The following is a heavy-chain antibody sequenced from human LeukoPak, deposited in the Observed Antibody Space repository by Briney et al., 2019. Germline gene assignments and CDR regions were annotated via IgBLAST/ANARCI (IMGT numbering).Heavy chain of an antibody. CDR2: ISGSGGST. J-gene: IGHJ4*02. D-gene: IGHD3-9*01. V-gene: IGHV3-23*01. Sequence: PGGSLRLSCAASGFTFSSYAMSWVRQAPGKGLEWVSAISGSGGSTYYADSVKGRFTISRDNSKNTLYLQMNSLRAEDTAVYYCARSGAYYDILTGYYIDYWGQGTLVTVSS. CDR1: GFTFSSYA. CDR3: ARSGAYYDILTGYYIDY.